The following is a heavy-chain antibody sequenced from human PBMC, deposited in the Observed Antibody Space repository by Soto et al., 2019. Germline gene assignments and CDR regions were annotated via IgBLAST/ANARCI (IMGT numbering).Heavy chain of an antibody. Sequence: QVQLVESGGGVVQPGRSLRLSCAASGFTFNTFGMHWVRQAPGKGLEWLAVISYDGSIKYYADSVKGRFTVSRDNSKNTLYLQMNSLRAEDTAMYYCAKDRDTTMIMYYFDYWGQGTLVSVSS. CDR2: ISYDGSIK. CDR1: GFTFNTFG. CDR3: AKDRDTTMIMYYFDY. J-gene: IGHJ4*02. V-gene: IGHV3-30*18. D-gene: IGHD5-18*01.